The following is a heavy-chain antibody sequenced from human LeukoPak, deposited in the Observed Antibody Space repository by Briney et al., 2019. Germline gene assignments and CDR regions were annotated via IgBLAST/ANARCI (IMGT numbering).Heavy chain of an antibody. CDR3: ARSRGITTFGYYFDY. D-gene: IGHD3-16*01. Sequence: ASVKVSCKASGYTFRSHSITWVRQAPGQGLEWMGWFSAYSDNTNYAQNFQGRVTMTADTSTSTAYMDLRNLRSDDTAVYYCARSRGITTFGYYFDYWGQGTRVTVSS. CDR2: FSAYSDNT. V-gene: IGHV1-18*01. J-gene: IGHJ4*02. CDR1: GYTFRSHS.